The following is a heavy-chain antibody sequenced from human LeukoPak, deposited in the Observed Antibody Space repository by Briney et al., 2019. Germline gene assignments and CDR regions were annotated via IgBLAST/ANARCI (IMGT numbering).Heavy chain of an antibody. CDR1: GFTFSDYY. CDR3: ARMRVAAGSYYFDY. V-gene: IGHV3-11*04. J-gene: IGHJ4*02. Sequence: GGSLKLSCAASGFTFSDYYMSWIRQTPGKGLEWVSYISGGGRTIYYADSVKGRFTISRDNAKNSLYLLMNSLRAEETAVHYCARMRVAAGSYYFDYWGQGTLVTVSS. CDR2: ISGGGRTI. D-gene: IGHD6-13*01.